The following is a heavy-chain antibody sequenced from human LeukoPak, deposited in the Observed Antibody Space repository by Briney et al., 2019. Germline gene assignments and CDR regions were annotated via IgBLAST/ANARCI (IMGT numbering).Heavy chain of an antibody. J-gene: IGHJ5*02. V-gene: IGHV1-2*06. CDR1: GYTFTGYY. CDR2: INPNSGGT. Sequence: ASVKVSCKAAGYTFTGYYMFWVRQAPGQGLEWMGRINPNSGGTNYAQKFQGRVTMTRDTSISTAYMELSRLRSDDTAVYYCARGYCSGGSCYSVENWFDPWGQGTLITVSS. CDR3: ARGYCSGGSCYSVENWFDP. D-gene: IGHD2-15*01.